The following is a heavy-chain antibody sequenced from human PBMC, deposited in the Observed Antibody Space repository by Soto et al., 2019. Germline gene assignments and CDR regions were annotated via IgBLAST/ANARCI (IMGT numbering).Heavy chain of an antibody. D-gene: IGHD6-13*01. V-gene: IGHV1-46*03. CDR2: INPSGGST. Sequence: VSVKVSCKASGYTFTIYYMHWVRQAPGQGLEWMGIINPSGGSTSYAQKFQGRVTMTRDTSTSTVYMELSSLRSEDTAVYYCARDREQLAHFDYWGQGTLVTVSS. CDR1: GYTFTIYY. J-gene: IGHJ4*02. CDR3: ARDREQLAHFDY.